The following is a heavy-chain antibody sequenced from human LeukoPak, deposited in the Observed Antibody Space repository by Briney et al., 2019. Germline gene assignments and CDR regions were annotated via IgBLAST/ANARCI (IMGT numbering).Heavy chain of an antibody. CDR2: LYYGQST. Sequence: SETLSLTCTVSGDSIRSYYWNWIRQPPGKGLEWIGYLYYGQSTNSNPSLRSRLTISADTSKNQFSLTLSSVTAADTAVYYCARGPLDSGYTYFDYWGQGTLVSVAS. CDR1: GDSIRSYY. D-gene: IGHD5-12*01. J-gene: IGHJ4*02. CDR3: ARGPLDSGYTYFDY. V-gene: IGHV4-59*12.